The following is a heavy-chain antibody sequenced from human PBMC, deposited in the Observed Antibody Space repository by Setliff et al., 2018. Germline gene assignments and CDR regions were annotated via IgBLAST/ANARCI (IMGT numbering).Heavy chain of an antibody. D-gene: IGHD4-17*01. J-gene: IGHJ5*02. Sequence: PGGSLRLSCAASGFTFNTYAMSWVRQPPGKGLEWVSIINVGGTNTYYRDSVKGRFTISRDNSKSTLYLQMNSLRAEDTAIYYCARDPNGDFVGAFDPWDQGILVTVSS. CDR3: ARDPNGDFVGAFDP. V-gene: IGHV3-23*01. CDR1: GFTFNTYA. CDR2: INVGGTNT.